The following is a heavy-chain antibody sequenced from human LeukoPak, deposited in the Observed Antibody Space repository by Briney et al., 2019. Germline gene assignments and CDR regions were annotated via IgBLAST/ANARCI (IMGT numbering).Heavy chain of an antibody. CDR1: GFTFSSYW. Sequence: GGSLRLSCAASGFTFSSYWMSWVRQAPGKGLEWVANIKQDGSEKYYVDSVKGRFTISRDNAKNSLYLQMNSLRAEDTAVYYCVREHIVVVPAAIKGPHYYYYYGMDVWGQGTTVTVSS. V-gene: IGHV3-7*01. J-gene: IGHJ6*02. CDR2: IKQDGSEK. D-gene: IGHD2-2*02. CDR3: VREHIVVVPAAIKGPHYYYYYGMDV.